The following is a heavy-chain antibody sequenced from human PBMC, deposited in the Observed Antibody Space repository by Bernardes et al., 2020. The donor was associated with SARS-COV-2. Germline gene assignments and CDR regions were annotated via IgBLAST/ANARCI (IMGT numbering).Heavy chain of an antibody. CDR3: ARDYYGDYILDY. V-gene: IGHV3-48*04. J-gene: IGHJ4*02. D-gene: IGHD4-17*01. CDR2: ISGSGSTI. CDR1: GFTFSRHS. Sequence: GGSLRLSCVVSGFTFSRHSMNWVRQAPGKGLEWLAYISGSGSTIHYADSVKGRLTFSRDNAKNSLYLQMNSLRVEDTAVYYCARDYYGDYILDYWGQGTLVTVSS.